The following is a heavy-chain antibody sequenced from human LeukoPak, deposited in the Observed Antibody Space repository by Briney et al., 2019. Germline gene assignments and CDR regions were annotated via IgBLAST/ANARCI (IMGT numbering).Heavy chain of an antibody. J-gene: IGHJ4*02. Sequence: GRSLRLSCAASGFTFSSYGMHWVRQAPGKGLEWVAVIWYDGSNKYYADSVKGRFTISRDNSKNTLYLQMNSLRAEDTAVYYCARGPGGSSYYFDYWGQGTLVTVSS. V-gene: IGHV3-33*01. CDR3: ARGPGGSSYYFDY. CDR1: GFTFSSYG. D-gene: IGHD1-26*01. CDR2: IWYDGSNK.